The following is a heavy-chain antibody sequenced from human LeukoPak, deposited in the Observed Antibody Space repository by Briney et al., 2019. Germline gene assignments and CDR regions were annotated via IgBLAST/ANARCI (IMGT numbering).Heavy chain of an antibody. D-gene: IGHD6-19*01. J-gene: IGHJ4*02. CDR3: AKDGYSSGWSFDY. CDR2: ISGSGGIT. Sequence: GGSLRLSCAASGFTFSSYAMSWVRRAPGKGLEWVSTISGSGGITYYVDSVKGRFTISRDNSKNTLYLQMNSLRAEDTAVYYCAKDGYSSGWSFDYWGQGTLVTVSS. V-gene: IGHV3-23*01. CDR1: GFTFSSYA.